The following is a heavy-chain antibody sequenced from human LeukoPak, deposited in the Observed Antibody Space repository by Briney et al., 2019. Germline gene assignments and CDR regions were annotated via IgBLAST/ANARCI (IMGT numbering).Heavy chain of an antibody. CDR3: ARESCSGGSCYSDY. CDR2: IYYSGST. J-gene: IGHJ4*02. V-gene: IGHV4-59*01. D-gene: IGHD2-15*01. CDR1: GGSISSYY. Sequence: SETLSLTCSVSGGSISSYYWSWIRQPPGKGLEWIGYIYYSGSTKYNPSLKSRVTISVDTSNNQFSLRLSSVTAADTAVYYCARESCSGGSCYSDYWGQGTLVTVSS.